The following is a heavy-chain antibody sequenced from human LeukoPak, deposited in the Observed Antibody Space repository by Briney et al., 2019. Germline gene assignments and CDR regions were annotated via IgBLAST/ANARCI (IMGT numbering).Heavy chain of an antibody. Sequence: SETLSLTCTVSGGSINSYYWSWIRQPPGKGLEWIWYIYYSGSTNYNPSLKSRVTISVDTSKNQFSLKLSSVTAADTAVYYCARGAPYYYDSSGYLFDYWGQGTLVTVSS. J-gene: IGHJ4*02. CDR3: ARGAPYYYDSSGYLFDY. CDR2: IYYSGST. D-gene: IGHD3-22*01. CDR1: GGSINSYY. V-gene: IGHV4-59*01.